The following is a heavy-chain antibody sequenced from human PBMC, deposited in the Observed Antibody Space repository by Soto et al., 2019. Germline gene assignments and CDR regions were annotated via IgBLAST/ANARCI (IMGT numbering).Heavy chain of an antibody. D-gene: IGHD5-18*01. J-gene: IGHJ3*02. V-gene: IGHV1-46*01. CDR1: GYTFTSYY. CDR2: INPSGGSK. Sequence: QVQLVQSGAEVKKPGASVKVSCKASGYTFTSYYMHWVRQAPGQGLEWMGIINPSGGSKSYTQKFQGRVTMTRDTSTRTVYMELSSLRSEHTAVYYCATSLFFGAWIQLWEERNDAFDIWGQGTMVTVSS. CDR3: ATSLFFGAWIQLWEERNDAFDI.